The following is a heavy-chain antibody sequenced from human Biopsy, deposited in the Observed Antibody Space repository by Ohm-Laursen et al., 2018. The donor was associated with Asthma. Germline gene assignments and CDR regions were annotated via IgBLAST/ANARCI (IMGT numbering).Heavy chain of an antibody. CDR1: GGSIISGDYF. J-gene: IGHJ3*01. CDR3: ARDAGSAWSSGLDAFDF. D-gene: IGHD6-19*01. V-gene: IGHV4-31*03. CDR2: ISYSGNT. Sequence: TLSLTCTVSGGSIISGDYFWSWIRQHPGKGLEWVGYISYSGNTYYNPSLKSRVSISVDTSKNQFSLNLSSVTAADTAVYFCARDAGSAWSSGLDAFDFWGHGTMVTVSS.